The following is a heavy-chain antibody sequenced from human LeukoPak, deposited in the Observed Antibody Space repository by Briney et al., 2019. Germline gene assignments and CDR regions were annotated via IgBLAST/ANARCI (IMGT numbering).Heavy chain of an antibody. CDR3: ARVSYCYDSSGYWGEEPNFDY. J-gene: IGHJ4*02. CDR2: IKQDGSEK. D-gene: IGHD3-22*01. V-gene: IGHV3-7*01. Sequence: PGGSLRLSCAASGFTFSSYWMSWVRQAPGKGLEWVANIKQDGSEKYYVDSVKGRFTISRDNAKNSLYLQMNSLRAEDTAVYYCARVSYCYDSSGYWGEEPNFDYWGQGTLVTVSS. CDR1: GFTFSSYW.